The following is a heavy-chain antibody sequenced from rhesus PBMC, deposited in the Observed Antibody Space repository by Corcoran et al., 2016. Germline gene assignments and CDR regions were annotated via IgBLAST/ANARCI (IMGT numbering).Heavy chain of an antibody. D-gene: IGHD3-3*01. CDR2: GDPEDGEA. V-gene: IGHV1-111*02. CDR3: ARRDFWTGSDY. Sequence: EVQLVQSGAEVKKPGASVKISCKASGYTFTDYYLHWGRQAPGKGLEWMGRGDPEDGEAIHAPKFQDRVTITADTSTDTAYMELSSLRSEDTAVYYCARRDFWTGSDYWGQGVLVTVSS. J-gene: IGHJ4*01. CDR1: GYTFTDYY.